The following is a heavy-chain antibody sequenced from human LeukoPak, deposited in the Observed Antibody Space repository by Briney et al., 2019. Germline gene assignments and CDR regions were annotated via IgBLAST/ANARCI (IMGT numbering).Heavy chain of an antibody. Sequence: PSETLSLACSVSGGSISSYYWNFIRQPPGKGLEWIGNIYYSGSTNYNPSLKSRVTISIDTSKNQFSLKLSSVTAADTAVYYCARDILATSIAAPYYWGQGTLVTVSS. CDR1: GGSISSYY. CDR2: IYYSGST. J-gene: IGHJ4*02. CDR3: ARDILATSIAAPYY. D-gene: IGHD6-13*01. V-gene: IGHV4-59*01.